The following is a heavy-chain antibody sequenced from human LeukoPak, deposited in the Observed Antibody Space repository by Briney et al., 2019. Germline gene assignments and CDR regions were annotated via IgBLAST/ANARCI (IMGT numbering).Heavy chain of an antibody. D-gene: IGHD3-3*01. V-gene: IGHV1-69*01. CDR1: GGTFSSYA. J-gene: IGHJ6*02. CDR3: ARGLTYYDFWSGYRNPKDYYYGMDV. CDR2: IIPIFGTA. Sequence: SVKVSCKASGGTFSSYAISWVRQAPGQGLEWMGGIIPIFGTANYAQKFQGRVTITADESTSTAYMELSSLRSEDTAVYYCARGLTYYDFWSGYRNPKDYYYGMDVWGQGTTVTVSS.